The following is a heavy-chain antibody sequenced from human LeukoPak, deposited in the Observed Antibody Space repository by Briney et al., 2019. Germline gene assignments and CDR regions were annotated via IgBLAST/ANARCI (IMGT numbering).Heavy chain of an antibody. J-gene: IGHJ4*02. CDR2: IIPIFGTA. CDR3: ASGGIAAAGEVGYFDY. Sequence: ASVKVSCKASGGTFSSYAISWVRQAPGQGLEWMGGIIPIFGTANYAQKFQGRVTITADEFTSTAYMELSSLRSEDTAVYYCASGGIAAAGEVGYFDYWGQGTLVTVSS. CDR1: GGTFSSYA. D-gene: IGHD6-13*01. V-gene: IGHV1-69*01.